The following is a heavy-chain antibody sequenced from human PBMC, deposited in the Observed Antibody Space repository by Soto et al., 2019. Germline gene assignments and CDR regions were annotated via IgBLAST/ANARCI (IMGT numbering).Heavy chain of an antibody. Sequence: SVNVSCKAPGVTFSNYAISWVRQAPGQGLEWMGGIILPFGTPNYAQKFQGRVTITADESMTTAYMELSGLRSEDTAVYYCARGPDYYGMGVWGLGTTVTVSS. V-gene: IGHV1-69*13. CDR2: IILPFGTP. CDR1: GVTFSNYA. CDR3: ARGPDYYGMGV. J-gene: IGHJ6*02.